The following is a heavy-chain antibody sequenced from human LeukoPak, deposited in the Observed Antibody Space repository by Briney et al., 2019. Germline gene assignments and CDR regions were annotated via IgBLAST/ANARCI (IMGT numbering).Heavy chain of an antibody. CDR3: ARDSVVAGLLPYYYYGMDV. CDR2: ISSSGSTI. V-gene: IGHV3-48*03. Sequence: PGGSLRPSCAASGFTFSSYEMNWVRQAPGKGLEWVSYISSSGSTIYYADSVKGRFTISRDNAKNSLYLQMNSLRAEDTAVYYCARDSVVAGLLPYYYYGMDVWGQGTTVTVSS. D-gene: IGHD2-15*01. J-gene: IGHJ6*02. CDR1: GFTFSSYE.